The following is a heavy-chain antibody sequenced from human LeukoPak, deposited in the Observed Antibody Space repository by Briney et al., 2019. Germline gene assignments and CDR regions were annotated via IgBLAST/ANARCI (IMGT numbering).Heavy chain of an antibody. CDR2: ASSDGTNN. CDR3: ARGGANDQYDYTGYYTRYFDF. V-gene: IGHV3-30-3*01. D-gene: IGHD3-22*01. CDR1: GFTFSRHA. J-gene: IGHJ4*02. Sequence: GGSLRLSCTASGFTFSRHAMHWVRQAPGKGLEWVGVASSDGTNNYYTDPVKGRFTISRDNSKNTLDLQMNSLRAEDTAVYYCARGGANDQYDYTGYYTRYFDFWGQGTLVTVSS.